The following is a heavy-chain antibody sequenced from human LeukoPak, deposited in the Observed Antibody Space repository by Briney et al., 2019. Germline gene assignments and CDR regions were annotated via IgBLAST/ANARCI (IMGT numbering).Heavy chain of an antibody. J-gene: IGHJ4*02. Sequence: PSETLSLTCAVYGGSFSGYYWSWIRQPPGKGLEWIGEINHSGSTNYNPSLKSRVTISVDTSKNQFSLKLSSVTAADTAVYYCARGPPRIAAAGTLDYWGQGTLVTVSS. V-gene: IGHV4-34*01. CDR1: GGSFSGYY. CDR2: INHSGST. D-gene: IGHD6-13*01. CDR3: ARGPPRIAAAGTLDY.